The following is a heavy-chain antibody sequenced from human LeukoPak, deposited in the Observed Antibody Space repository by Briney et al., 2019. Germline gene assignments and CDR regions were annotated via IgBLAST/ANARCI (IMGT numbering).Heavy chain of an antibody. CDR2: ISGSGGST. J-gene: IGHJ3*02. D-gene: IGHD2-2*01. V-gene: IGHV3-23*01. CDR3: ALPIVVVVPADAFDI. CDR1: GFTFSSYA. Sequence: GGSLRLSCAASGFTFSSYAMSWVRQAPGKGLEWGSAISGSGGSTYYADSVKGRFTISRDNSKNTLYLQMNSLRAEDTAVYYCALPIVVVVPADAFDIWGQGTMVTVSS.